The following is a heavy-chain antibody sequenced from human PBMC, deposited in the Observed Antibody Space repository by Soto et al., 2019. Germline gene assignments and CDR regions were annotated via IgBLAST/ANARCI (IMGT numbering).Heavy chain of an antibody. J-gene: IGHJ4*02. V-gene: IGHV3-23*01. Sequence: EVQLLESGGGLVQPGGSLRLSCAASGLTFSSYAMTRVRQAPGKGLEWVSAMSGGGETTYYADSVKGRFTISRDNSRNTLYLQMNSLRAEDTAAYYCAKWHTYYYDSRGFSGFDCWGRGTLVTVSS. CDR1: GLTFSSYA. CDR3: AKWHTYYYDSRGFSGFDC. D-gene: IGHD3-22*01. CDR2: MSGGGETT.